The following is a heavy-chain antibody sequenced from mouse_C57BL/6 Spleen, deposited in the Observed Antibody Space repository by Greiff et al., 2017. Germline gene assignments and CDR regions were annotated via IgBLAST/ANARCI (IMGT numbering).Heavy chain of an antibody. CDR3: ARAPYYYGSNYLMDY. D-gene: IGHD1-1*01. V-gene: IGHV1-82*01. J-gene: IGHJ2*01. CDR1: GYAFSRSW. CDR2: IYPGAGDT. Sequence: VKLMQSGPELVKPGASVTISCTASGYAFSRSWMHWVTQRPGKGLEWIGRIYPGAGDTNYTGKFKGKATLTAAKSSSTASMQLSSLTSEDAAVDFCARAPYYYGSNYLMDYWGQGTTRTVSS.